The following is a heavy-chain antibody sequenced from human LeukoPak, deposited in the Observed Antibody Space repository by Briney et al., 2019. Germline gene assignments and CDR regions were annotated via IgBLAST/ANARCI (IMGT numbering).Heavy chain of an antibody. CDR1: GFTFSSYG. V-gene: IGHV3-30*02. Sequence: GGSLRLSCAASGFTFSSYGMHWVRQAPGKGLEWVAFIRYDGSNKCYADSVKGRFTISRDNSKNTLYLQMNSLRAEDTAVYYCAKDPRFLEWLFGYWGQGTLVPVSS. CDR2: IRYDGSNK. CDR3: AKDPRFLEWLFGY. J-gene: IGHJ4*02. D-gene: IGHD3-3*01.